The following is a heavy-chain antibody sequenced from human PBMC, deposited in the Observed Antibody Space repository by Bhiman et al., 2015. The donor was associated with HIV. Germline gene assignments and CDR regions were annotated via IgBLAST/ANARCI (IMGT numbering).Heavy chain of an antibody. D-gene: IGHD6-13*01. CDR3: VRDSSSWYGIF. J-gene: IGHJ4*02. V-gene: IGHV3-9*01. CDR2: ISWNSGSI. Sequence: VRLVESGGRVVQPGRSLRLSCAASGFTFDDYAIHWVRQVPGKGLEWVSGISWNSGSIGYADSVKGRFTISRDNTKNSLYLQMSSLRAEDTAVYYCVRDSSSWYGIFWGQGALVTVSA. CDR1: GFTFDDYA.